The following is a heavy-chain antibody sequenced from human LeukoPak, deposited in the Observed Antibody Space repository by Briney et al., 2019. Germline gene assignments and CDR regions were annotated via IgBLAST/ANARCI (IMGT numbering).Heavy chain of an antibody. CDR1: GFTFSSYS. J-gene: IGHJ4*02. Sequence: PGGSLRLSCAASGFTFSSYSMNWVRQAPGKGLEWVPSISSSSSYIYYADSVKGRFTISRDNAKNSLYLQMNSLRAEDTAVYYCARGAARMVEMGTIISFEYWGQGTLVTVSS. V-gene: IGHV3-21*01. D-gene: IGHD5-24*01. CDR3: ARGAARMVEMGTIISFEY. CDR2: ISSSSSYI.